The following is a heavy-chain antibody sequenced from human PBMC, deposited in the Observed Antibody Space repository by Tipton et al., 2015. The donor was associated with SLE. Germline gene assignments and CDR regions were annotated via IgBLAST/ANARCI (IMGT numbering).Heavy chain of an antibody. CDR1: GFTFSSYA. J-gene: IGHJ4*02. V-gene: IGHV3-30*04. Sequence: RSLRLSCAASGFTFSSYAMLWVRQAPGKGLEWVAVISYDGSNKYCAESVKGRFTISRDNSKNTLYLQMNSLRAEDTAVYYCASELMVGFDYWGQGTLVTVSS. CDR2: ISYDGSNK. D-gene: IGHD2-8*01. CDR3: ASELMVGFDY.